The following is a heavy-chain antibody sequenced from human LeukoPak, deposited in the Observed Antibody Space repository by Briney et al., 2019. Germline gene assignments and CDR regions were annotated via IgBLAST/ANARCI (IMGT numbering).Heavy chain of an antibody. Sequence: GEYLKISCKGSGYSFTTSWIGWVRQLPGKGLEWMGIIYPSDSDTRYSPSFQGQVTISADKSISTAYLQWSSLKASDTAMYYCARHYSGFDYWGQGTLVTVSS. CDR2: IYPSDSDT. CDR3: ARHYSGFDY. D-gene: IGHD6-13*01. V-gene: IGHV5-51*01. CDR1: GYSFTTSW. J-gene: IGHJ4*02.